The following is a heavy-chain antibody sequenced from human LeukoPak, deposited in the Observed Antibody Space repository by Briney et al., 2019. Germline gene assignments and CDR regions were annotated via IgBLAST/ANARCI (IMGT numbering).Heavy chain of an antibody. CDR1: GYTFTSYY. CDR2: INPSGGST. D-gene: IGHD1-26*01. Sequence: ASVKVSCKASGYTFTSYYMHWVRQAPGQGLEWMGIINPSGGSTSYAQKFQGRVTMTRDMSTSTVYMELSSLRSEDTAVYYCARGSYYDPRYYYMDVWGKGTTVTVSS. CDR3: ARGSYYDPRYYYMDV. J-gene: IGHJ6*03. V-gene: IGHV1-46*01.